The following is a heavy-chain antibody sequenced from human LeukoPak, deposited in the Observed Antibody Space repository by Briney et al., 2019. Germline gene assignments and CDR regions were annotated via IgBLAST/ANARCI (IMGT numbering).Heavy chain of an antibody. V-gene: IGHV4-59*01. CDR3: ARVSLSGRYGGVWFDP. Sequence: SETLSLTCTVSGGSISSYYWSWIRQPPGKGLEWIGYIYYSGSTNYNPSLKSRVTISVDTSKNQFSLKLSSVTAADTAVYYCARVSLSGRYGGVWFDPWGQGTLVTVSS. CDR2: IYYSGST. D-gene: IGHD6-19*01. J-gene: IGHJ5*02. CDR1: GGSISSYY.